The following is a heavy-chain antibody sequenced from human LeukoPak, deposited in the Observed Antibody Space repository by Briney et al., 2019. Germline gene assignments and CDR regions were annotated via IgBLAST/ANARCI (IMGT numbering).Heavy chain of an antibody. CDR1: GGSISSGGYY. J-gene: IGHJ5*02. Sequence: SGTLSLTCTVSGGSISSGGYYWSWIRQHPGKGLEWIGYIYYSGSTYYNPSLKSRVTISVDTSKNQFSLKLSPVTAADTAVYYCARDGLGAAAGPKSFLFDPWGQGTLVTVSS. CDR3: ARDGLGAAAGPKSFLFDP. V-gene: IGHV4-31*03. CDR2: IYYSGST. D-gene: IGHD6-13*01.